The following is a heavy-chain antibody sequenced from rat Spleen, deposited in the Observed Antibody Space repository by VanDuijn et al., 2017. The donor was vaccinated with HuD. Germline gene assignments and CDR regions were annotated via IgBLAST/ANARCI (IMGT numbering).Heavy chain of an antibody. CDR2: INNAGST. J-gene: IGHJ2*01. D-gene: IGHD1-5*01. CDR3: GRGQYRYNWIDY. Sequence: EVQLQESGPGLVKPSQSLSLTCSVTGYSITSSYRWNWIRKFPGNKLEWLGYINNAGSTNYNPSLKSRISITRDTSKNQFFLQVNSVTTEDTATYYCGRGQYRYNWIDYWGQGVMVTVSS. CDR1: GYSITSSYR. V-gene: IGHV3-3*01.